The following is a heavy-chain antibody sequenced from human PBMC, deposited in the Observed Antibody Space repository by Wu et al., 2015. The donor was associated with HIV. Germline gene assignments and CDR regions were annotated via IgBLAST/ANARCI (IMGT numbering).Heavy chain of an antibody. D-gene: IGHD3-22*01. J-gene: IGHJ4*02. CDR3: ARGLSPHYFDSHFDQ. Sequence: QVRLVQSGPEVKKPGASVKVSCKAFGYTFPSYTINWVRQAPGQGLEWMGSISDYNVKANSEQKLQGRVSMTTDXSTNTAYMELRSLTIDDTAVYFCARGLSPHYFDSHFDQWGQGTPVTVSS. CDR2: ISDYNVKA. CDR1: GYTFPSYT. V-gene: IGHV1-18*01.